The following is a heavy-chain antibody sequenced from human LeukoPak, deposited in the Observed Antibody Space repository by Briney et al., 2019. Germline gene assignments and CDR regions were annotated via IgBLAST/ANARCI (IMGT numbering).Heavy chain of an antibody. CDR1: GYTFTSYY. D-gene: IGHD3-22*01. CDR3: AREGISSGYYEGPNWFDP. Sequence: ASVKVSCKASGYTFTSYYMHWVRQAPGQGLEWMGIINPSGGSTSCAQKFQGRVTMTRDMSTSTVYMELSSLRSEDTAVYYCAREGISSGYYEGPNWFDPWGQGTLVTVSS. V-gene: IGHV1-46*01. CDR2: INPSGGST. J-gene: IGHJ5*02.